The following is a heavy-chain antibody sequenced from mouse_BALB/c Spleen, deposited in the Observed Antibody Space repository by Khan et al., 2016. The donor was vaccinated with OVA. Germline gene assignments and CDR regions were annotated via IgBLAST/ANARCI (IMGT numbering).Heavy chain of an antibody. CDR1: GYTFTNFG. J-gene: IGHJ4*01. CDR2: INTYTGAP. CDR3: SRPPYFSYVMVY. V-gene: IGHV9-3-1*01. Sequence: QIQLVQSGPELRKPGETVKISCKASGYTFTNFGMNWVKQAPGKGLKWMGWINTYTGAPTSADDFKGRFAFSLETSAPTAYLQINNLKNEDTGTYFGSRPPYFSYVMVYWGQGTSVTVSS. D-gene: IGHD2-10*01.